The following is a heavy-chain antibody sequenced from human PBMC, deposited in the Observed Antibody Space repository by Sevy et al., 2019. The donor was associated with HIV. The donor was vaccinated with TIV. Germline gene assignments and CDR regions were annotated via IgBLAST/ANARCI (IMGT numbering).Heavy chain of an antibody. CDR1: GFTFSSYA. D-gene: IGHD3-22*01. J-gene: IGHJ4*02. CDR3: AKTNYYDSSGSSIGDYFDY. V-gene: IGHV3-23*01. CDR2: ISGSGGST. Sequence: GGSLRLSCAASGFTFSSYAMSWVRQAPGKGLEWVSAISGSGGSTYYADSVKGRFTISRDNSKNTLYLQMNSLRAEDTDVYYCAKTNYYDSSGSSIGDYFDYWGQGTLVTVSS.